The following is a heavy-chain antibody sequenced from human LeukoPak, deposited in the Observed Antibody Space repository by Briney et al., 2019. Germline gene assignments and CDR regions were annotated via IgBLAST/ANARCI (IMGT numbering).Heavy chain of an antibody. J-gene: IGHJ4*03. Sequence: ASVKVSCTASGYTFTSYYMHWVRQAPGQGLEWMGIINPSGGSTSYAQTFQGRVTITRDMSTSTVYMELSSLRSEDTAVYYCERDNDSRDPPHFDYWGQGTMVTVSS. CDR3: ERDNDSRDPPHFDY. D-gene: IGHD3-16*01. V-gene: IGHV1-46*01. CDR1: GYTFTSYY. CDR2: INPSGGST.